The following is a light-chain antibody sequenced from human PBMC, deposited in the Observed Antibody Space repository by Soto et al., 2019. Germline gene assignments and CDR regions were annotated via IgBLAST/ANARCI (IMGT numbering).Light chain of an antibody. V-gene: IGKV3-15*01. CDR2: GAS. CDR1: QSVSSN. CDR3: QQYNNCPPLT. J-gene: IGKJ4*01. Sequence: EIVMTQSPATLSVSPGDRATLSCRASQSVSSNLAWYQQKPGQAPRLLIYGASTRATGIPARFSGSGSGTEFTLTISSLQSEDFAGYYCQQYNNCPPLTFGGGTKVEIK.